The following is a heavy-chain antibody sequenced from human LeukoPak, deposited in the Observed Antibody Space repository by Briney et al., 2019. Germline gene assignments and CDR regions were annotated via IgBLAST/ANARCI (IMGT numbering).Heavy chain of an antibody. CDR3: AREGGIAVAGPTPNDY. V-gene: IGHV3-21*01. CDR2: ISSSSSYI. D-gene: IGHD6-19*01. Sequence: NPGGSLRLSCAASGFTFSSYSMNWVRQAPGKGLEWVSSISSSSSYIYYADSVKGRFTISRDNAKNSLYLQMNSLRAEDTAVYYCAREGGIAVAGPTPNDYWGQGTLVTVSS. J-gene: IGHJ4*02. CDR1: GFTFSSYS.